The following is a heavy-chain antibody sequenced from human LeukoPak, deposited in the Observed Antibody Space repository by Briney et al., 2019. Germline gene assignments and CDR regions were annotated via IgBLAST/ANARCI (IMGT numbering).Heavy chain of an antibody. J-gene: IGHJ4*02. CDR3: ARGGEIGGWDDYYFDY. CDR2: IKQDGSEK. D-gene: IGHD6-19*01. CDR1: GFTFDDYG. V-gene: IGHV3-7*01. Sequence: GGSLRLSCAASGFTFDDYGMSWVRQAPGKGLEWVANIKQDGSEKYYVDSVKGRFTISRDNAKNSLYLQMNSLRAEDTAVYYCARGGEIGGWDDYYFDYWGQGTLVTVSS.